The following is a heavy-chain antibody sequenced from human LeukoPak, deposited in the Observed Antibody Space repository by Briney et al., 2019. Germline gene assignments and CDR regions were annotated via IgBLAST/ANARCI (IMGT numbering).Heavy chain of an antibody. V-gene: IGHV1-18*04. J-gene: IGHJ4*02. CDR3: ARDSGYSGYDIVPSFDY. D-gene: IGHD5-12*01. Sequence: GASVKVSCKASGYTFTSYYMHWVRQAPGQGLEWMEWISAYNGNTDYAQKVQGRATMTTDASTSTAYMELRSLGSDDTAVYYCARDSGYSGYDIVPSFDYWGQGTLVTVSS. CDR1: GYTFTSYY. CDR2: ISAYNGNT.